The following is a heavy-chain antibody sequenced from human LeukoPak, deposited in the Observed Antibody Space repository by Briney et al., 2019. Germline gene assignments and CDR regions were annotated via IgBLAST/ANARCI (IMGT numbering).Heavy chain of an antibody. CDR2: ISYDGSNK. J-gene: IGHJ4*02. Sequence: PGGSLRLSCAASGFTFSSYGMHWVRQAPGKGLEWVAVISYDGSNKYYADSVKGRFTISRDNSKNTPYLQMNSLRAEDTAVYYCAKEFYGDKTLFDYWGQGTLVTVSS. CDR3: AKEFYGDKTLFDY. V-gene: IGHV3-30*18. CDR1: GFTFSSYG. D-gene: IGHD4-17*01.